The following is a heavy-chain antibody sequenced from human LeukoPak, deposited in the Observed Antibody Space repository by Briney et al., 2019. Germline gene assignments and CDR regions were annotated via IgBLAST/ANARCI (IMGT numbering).Heavy chain of an antibody. CDR2: ISPDSGGT. V-gene: IGHV1-2*02. CDR3: AIKTSYSDFDY. CDR1: AGTFSSYA. Sequence: ASVKVSCKASAGTFSSYAISWVRQAPGQGLEWMGWISPDSGGTNNAQEFQGRVTMTRDTSISTAYMEVNRLRSDDTAVYFCAIKTSYSDFDYWGQGTLVTVSS. J-gene: IGHJ4*02. D-gene: IGHD2-15*01.